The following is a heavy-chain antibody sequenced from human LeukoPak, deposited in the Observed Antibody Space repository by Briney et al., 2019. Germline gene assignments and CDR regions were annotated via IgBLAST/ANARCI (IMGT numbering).Heavy chain of an antibody. V-gene: IGHV4-59*08. CDR3: ARPFRIVARPDWYFDL. CDR2: IYYSGST. CDR1: GGSISSYY. D-gene: IGHD6-6*01. J-gene: IGHJ2*01. Sequence: SETLSLTCTVSGGSISSYYWSWIRQPPGKGLEWIGYIYYSGSTNYNPSLKSRVTISVDTSKNQFSLKLSSVTAADTAVYYCARPFRIVARPDWYFDLWGRGTLVTVSS.